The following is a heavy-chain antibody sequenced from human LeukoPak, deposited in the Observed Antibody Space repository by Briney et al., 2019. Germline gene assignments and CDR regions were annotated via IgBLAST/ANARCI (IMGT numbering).Heavy chain of an antibody. D-gene: IGHD2-21*01. CDR1: GFSYS. CDR3: AKAGLILHAGY. CDR2: ITSTGDNT. Sequence: GGSLRLSCAVSGFSYSMTWVREAPGTGLEGVSVITSTGDNTYYIDSVKGRFTISRDDSKNTLYLQMNSLRVEDTAIYYCAKAGLILHAGYWGQGTLVTVSS. J-gene: IGHJ4*02. V-gene: IGHV3-23*01.